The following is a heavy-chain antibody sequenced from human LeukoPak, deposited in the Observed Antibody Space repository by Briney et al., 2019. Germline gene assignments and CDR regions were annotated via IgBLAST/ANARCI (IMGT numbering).Heavy chain of an antibody. CDR3: AKSRARITMIVVDV. J-gene: IGHJ4*02. Sequence: GGTLRLSCAAPGFSFSSSGGSWVRQAPGKGLEWVSAISGSGGSTYYADSVKGRFTISRDNSKNTLYLQMNSLRAEDTAVYYCAKSRARITMIVVDVWGQGTLVTVSS. CDR1: GFSFSSSG. V-gene: IGHV3-23*01. CDR2: ISGSGGST. D-gene: IGHD3-22*01.